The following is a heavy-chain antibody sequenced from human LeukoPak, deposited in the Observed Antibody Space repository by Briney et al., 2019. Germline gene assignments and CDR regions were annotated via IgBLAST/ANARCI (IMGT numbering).Heavy chain of an antibody. V-gene: IGHV4-59*01. Sequence: SETLSLTCTVSGGSISSYYWSWIRQPPGKGLVWIGYIYYSGSTNYNPSLKSRVTISVDTSKNQFSLKLSSVTAADTAVYYCAREPLPLRGLRVDTAIMNAFDIWGQGTMVTVSS. CDR2: IYYSGST. J-gene: IGHJ3*02. CDR1: GGSISSYY. D-gene: IGHD5-18*01. CDR3: AREPLPLRGLRVDTAIMNAFDI.